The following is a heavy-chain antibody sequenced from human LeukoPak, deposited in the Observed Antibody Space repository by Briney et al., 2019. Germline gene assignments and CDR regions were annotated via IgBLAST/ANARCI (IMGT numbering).Heavy chain of an antibody. CDR1: GFTFSSSW. V-gene: IGHV3-74*01. J-gene: IGHJ3*02. D-gene: IGHD6-19*01. Sequence: GGSLRLSCAASGFTFSSSWMHWVRQAPGKGLVWVSRINSDGRSTFYADSVKGRFTISRDNAKNTLYLQMSSLGAEDTAVYHCARGGSGEPFDIWGQGTMVTVSS. CDR3: ARGGSGEPFDI. CDR2: INSDGRST.